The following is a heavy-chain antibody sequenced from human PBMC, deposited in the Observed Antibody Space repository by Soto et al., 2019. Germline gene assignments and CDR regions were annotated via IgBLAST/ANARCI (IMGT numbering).Heavy chain of an antibody. CDR3: ARASYYDYVCGSYRPYYFDY. D-gene: IGHD3-16*02. V-gene: IGHV4-34*01. CDR1: GGSFSGYY. CDR2: INHSGST. J-gene: IGHJ4*02. Sequence: QVQLQQWGAGLLKPSETLSLTCAVYGGSFSGYYWSWIRQPPGKGLEWIGEINHSGSTNYNPSLKSRVTISVDTSKHQFSLKLSSVTAADTAVYYCARASYYDYVCGSYRPYYFDYWGQGTLVTVSS.